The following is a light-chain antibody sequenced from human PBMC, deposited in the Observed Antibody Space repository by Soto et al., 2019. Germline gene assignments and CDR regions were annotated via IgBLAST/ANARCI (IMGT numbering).Light chain of an antibody. CDR2: EGS. CDR3: CSYAGSYTVL. Sequence: QSALTQPASVSGSPGQSITISCTGTSSDVGSYNLVSWYQQHPGKAPKLMIYEGSKRPSGVSNRFSGSKSGNTASLTISGLQAEDEADYFCCSYAGSYTVLFGGGTKLTVL. J-gene: IGLJ2*01. CDR1: SSDVGSYNL. V-gene: IGLV2-14*02.